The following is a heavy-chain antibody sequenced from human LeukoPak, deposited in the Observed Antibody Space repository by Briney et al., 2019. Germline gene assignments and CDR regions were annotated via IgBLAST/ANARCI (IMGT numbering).Heavy chain of an antibody. V-gene: IGHV5-51*01. J-gene: IGHJ4*02. CDR2: IYPGDSDT. CDR3: ARREVYSGDYYPNFDY. CDR1: GYSFTNIW. Sequence: GESLKISCKGSGYSFTNIWIGWVRQMPGKGLEWMGIIYPGDSDTNYSPSFQGQVTISVDKSISTAYLQWSSLKASDTAMYYCARREVYSGDYYPNFDYWGQGTLVIVSS. D-gene: IGHD1-26*01.